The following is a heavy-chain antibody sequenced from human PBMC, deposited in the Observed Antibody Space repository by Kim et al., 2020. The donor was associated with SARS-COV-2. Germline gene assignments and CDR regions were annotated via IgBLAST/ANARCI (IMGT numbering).Heavy chain of an antibody. Sequence: SETLSLTCTVSGGSISSSSYYWGWIRQPPGKGLEWIGSIYYSGSTYYNPSLKSRVTISVDTSKNQFSLKLSSVTAADTAVYYCARRTQVVPAAMGLYYYYYYGMDVWGQGTTVTVSS. D-gene: IGHD2-2*01. CDR3: ARRTQVVPAAMGLYYYYYYGMDV. CDR2: IYYSGST. J-gene: IGHJ6*02. V-gene: IGHV4-39*01. CDR1: GGSISSSSYY.